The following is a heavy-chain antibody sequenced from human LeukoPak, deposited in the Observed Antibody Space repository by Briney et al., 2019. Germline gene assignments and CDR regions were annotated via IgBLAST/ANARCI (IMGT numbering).Heavy chain of an antibody. D-gene: IGHD6-25*01. CDR3: ARQNSGARLNV. V-gene: IGHV4-59*08. Sequence: SETLSLTCTVSGDSMSSYYWSWIRQPPGKGLEWIGHIYYSGSTDYNPSLKSRLTISVDTSKNQFSLQLNSVTAADTAVYFCARQNSGARLNVWGQGTTVTVS. CDR2: IYYSGST. J-gene: IGHJ6*02. CDR1: GDSMSSYY.